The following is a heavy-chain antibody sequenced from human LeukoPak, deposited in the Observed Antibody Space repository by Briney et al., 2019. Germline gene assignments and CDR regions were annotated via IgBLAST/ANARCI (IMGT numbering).Heavy chain of an antibody. V-gene: IGHV4-34*01. J-gene: IGHJ4*02. Sequence: SETLSLTCAVYGGSFSGYYWGWIRQPPGKGLEWIGEINHSGSTNYNPSLKSRVTISVDTSKNQFSLKLSSVTAADTAVYYCARVPAYYYDSSGYQGDYWGQGTLVTVSS. CDR2: INHSGST. D-gene: IGHD3-22*01. CDR3: ARVPAYYYDSSGYQGDY. CDR1: GGSFSGYY.